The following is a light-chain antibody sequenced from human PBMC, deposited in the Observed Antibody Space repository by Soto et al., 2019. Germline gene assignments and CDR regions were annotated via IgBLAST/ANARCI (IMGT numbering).Light chain of an antibody. CDR1: QSVSSY. CDR3: QQRSNWPPWT. Sequence: EIVLTQSPATLSLSPGERATLSCRASQSVSSYLAWYQQKPGQAPRLLIFDASNRATGIPARFSGRGSGTDFTLTISSLEPEDFAVYYCQQRSNWPPWTFGQGTKVETK. V-gene: IGKV3-11*01. CDR2: DAS. J-gene: IGKJ1*01.